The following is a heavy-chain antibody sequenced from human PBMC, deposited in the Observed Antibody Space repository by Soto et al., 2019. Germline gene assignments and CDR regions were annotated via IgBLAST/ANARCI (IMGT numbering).Heavy chain of an antibody. CDR2: ISAYNGNT. V-gene: IGHV1-18*01. CDR3: ARAPGYCSGGSCFSFDP. CDR1: GYTFTSYG. J-gene: IGHJ5*02. D-gene: IGHD2-15*01. Sequence: ASVKVSFKASGYTFTSYGISWVRQAPGQGLEWMGWISAYNGNTNYAQKLQGRVTMTTDTSTSTAYMELRSLRSDDTAVYYCARAPGYCSGGSCFSFDPWGQGTLVTVSS.